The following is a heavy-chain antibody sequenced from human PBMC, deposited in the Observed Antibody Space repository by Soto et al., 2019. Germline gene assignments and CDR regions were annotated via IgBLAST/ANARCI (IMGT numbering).Heavy chain of an antibody. V-gene: IGHV4-4*02. CDR3: ASRDPGTSVDY. Sequence: SEPLSLTCAVSGCHFTSNNWWTWVRQPPGQRLEWIGEIYRTGSTNYNPSLKSRVTISLDKSENQFSLKVTSLTAADTAVYYCASRDPGTSVDYWGQGTLVTV. CDR1: GCHFTSNNW. J-gene: IGHJ4*02. CDR2: IYRTGST. D-gene: IGHD1-7*01.